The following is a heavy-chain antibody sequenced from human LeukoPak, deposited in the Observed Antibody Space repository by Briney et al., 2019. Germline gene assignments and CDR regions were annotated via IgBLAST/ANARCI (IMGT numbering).Heavy chain of an antibody. D-gene: IGHD2-15*01. CDR3: ARGGVLVAVYFDF. V-gene: IGHV4-34*01. CDR1: GGSFSGYY. Sequence: SETLSLTCAVYGGSFSGYYWSWIRQPPGKGLEWIGEINHSGSTNYNPSLKSRVTISVDTSKNQFSLKLSSVTAADTAVYYCARGGVLVAVYFDFCGQGTLVTVSS. CDR2: INHSGST. J-gene: IGHJ4*02.